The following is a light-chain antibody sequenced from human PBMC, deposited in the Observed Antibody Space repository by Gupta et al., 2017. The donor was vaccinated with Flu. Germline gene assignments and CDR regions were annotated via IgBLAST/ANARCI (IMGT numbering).Light chain of an antibody. V-gene: IGLV1-44*01. CDR1: SSNIGSTS. CDR3: ATWDNSLIGPV. Sequence: QSVLTQPPSASGTPGQRVNISCSGSSSNIGSTSVNWYQELPGTAPKLLIYSNNQRPSGVPDRFSGSKSGTSASLAISGLQSEDEADYYCATWDNSLIGPVFGGGTKLTVL. CDR2: SNN. J-gene: IGLJ3*02.